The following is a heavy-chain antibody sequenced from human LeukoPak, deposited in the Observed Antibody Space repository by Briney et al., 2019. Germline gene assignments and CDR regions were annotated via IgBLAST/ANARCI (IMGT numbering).Heavy chain of an antibody. CDR1: GGSISRGDYC. Sequence: SQTLSLTCTVSGGSISRGDYCWSWIRQSPGKGLEWIGYSYYSGSTYYNPSLKSRVTISVDTSKNQFSLKLSSVTAADTAVYYCARGRWPPLPTYWGQGTLVTVSS. J-gene: IGHJ4*02. CDR2: SYYSGST. D-gene: IGHD5-24*01. CDR3: ARGRWPPLPTY. V-gene: IGHV4-30-4*01.